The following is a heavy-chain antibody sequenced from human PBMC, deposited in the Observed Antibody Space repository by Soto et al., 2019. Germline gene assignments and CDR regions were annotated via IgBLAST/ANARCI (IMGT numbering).Heavy chain of an antibody. CDR3: ARDPRSLYRYGSYYYYYGMDV. CDR1: GGSISSGGYY. V-gene: IGHV4-31*03. CDR2: IYYSGST. J-gene: IGHJ6*02. Sequence: QVQLQESGPGLVKPSQTLSLTCTVSGGSISSGGYYWSWIRQHPGKGLEWIGYIYYSGSTYYNPSLKSRVTISVDTSKNQFSLKLSSVTAADTAVYYCARDPRSLYRYGSYYYYYGMDVWGQGTTVTVSS. D-gene: IGHD5-18*01.